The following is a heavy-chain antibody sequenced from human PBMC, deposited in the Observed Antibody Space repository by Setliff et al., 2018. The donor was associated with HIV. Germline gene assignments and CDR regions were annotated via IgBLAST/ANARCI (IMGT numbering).Heavy chain of an antibody. V-gene: IGHV4-4*02. J-gene: IGHJ4*02. CDR2: IYFSGHT. D-gene: IGHD6-13*01. CDR1: GGSISSSNW. Sequence: SETLSLTCAVSGGSISSSNWWSWVRQPPGKGLEWIGEIYFSGHTNYNPSLKSRVTLSLDNSKNQFSLKLTSVTAADTAVYYCARDSSSWYEFYFDCWGQGTLVTVSS. CDR3: ARDSSSWYEFYFDC.